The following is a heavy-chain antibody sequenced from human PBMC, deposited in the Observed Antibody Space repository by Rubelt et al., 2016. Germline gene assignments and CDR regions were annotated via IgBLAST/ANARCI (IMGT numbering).Heavy chain of an antibody. CDR2: ISYSGGT. Sequence: VQPGGSLRLSCAASGFSFRTYAMTWVRQAPGKGLEGIGSISYSGGTYYNPSLKSRATISLDTSKNQFSLKLNSVTAADTAVYYCARSTSGFGRGAINVWGQGTTVTV. V-gene: IGHV4-38-2*01. J-gene: IGHJ6*02. CDR1: GFSFRTYA. D-gene: IGHD2-2*02. CDR3: ARSTSGFGRGAINV.